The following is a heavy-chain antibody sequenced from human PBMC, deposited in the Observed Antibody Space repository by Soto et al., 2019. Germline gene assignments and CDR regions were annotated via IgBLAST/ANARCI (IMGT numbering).Heavy chain of an antibody. CDR2: TYYRSKWYN. Sequence: QTLSLTCAISGDSVSSNSAAWNWIRQSPSRGLEWLGRTYYRSKWYNDYAVSVKSRITINPDTSKNQFSLQLNSVTPEDTAVYYCASTLYSSGWYHFDYWGQGTLVTVSS. J-gene: IGHJ4*02. V-gene: IGHV6-1*01. CDR1: GDSVSSNSAA. D-gene: IGHD6-19*01. CDR3: ASTLYSSGWYHFDY.